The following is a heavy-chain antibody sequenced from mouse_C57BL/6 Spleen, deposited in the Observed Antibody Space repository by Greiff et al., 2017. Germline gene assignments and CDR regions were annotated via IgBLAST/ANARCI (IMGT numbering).Heavy chain of an antibody. V-gene: IGHV14-3*01. CDR1: GFNIKNTY. J-gene: IGHJ1*03. Sequence: VQLQQSVAELVRPGASVKLSCTASGFNIKNTYMHWVKQRPEQGLEWIGRIDPANGNTKYAPKFQGKATITAATSSNTAYLQLSSLTSEDTALYYCARFRYGSSSDWYFDVWGTGTTVTVSS. CDR2: IDPANGNT. CDR3: ARFRYGSSSDWYFDV. D-gene: IGHD1-1*01.